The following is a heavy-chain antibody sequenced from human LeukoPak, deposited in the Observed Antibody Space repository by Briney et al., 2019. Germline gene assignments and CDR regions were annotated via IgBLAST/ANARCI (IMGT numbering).Heavy chain of an antibody. Sequence: GGSLTLSCAASGFTFSSYWMHWVRQAPGKGLVWVSRINSDGSSTSYADSVKGRFTISRDNAKNTLYLQMNSLRAEDTAVYYCARTQDYGDYKGFDYWGQGTLVTVSS. CDR3: ARTQDYGDYKGFDY. J-gene: IGHJ4*02. V-gene: IGHV3-74*01. D-gene: IGHD4-17*01. CDR1: GFTFSSYW. CDR2: INSDGSST.